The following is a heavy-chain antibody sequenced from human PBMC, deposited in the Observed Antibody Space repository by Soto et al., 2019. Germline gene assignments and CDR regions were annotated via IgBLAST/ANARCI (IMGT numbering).Heavy chain of an antibody. J-gene: IGHJ3*02. CDR3: AKPVNYYDSSGYYAFDI. D-gene: IGHD3-22*01. CDR1: GFTFDDYA. V-gene: IGHV3-9*01. Sequence: GGSLRLSCAASGFTFDDYAMHWVRQAPGKSLEWVSGISWNSGSIGYADSVKGRFTISRDNAKNSLYLQMNSLRAEDTALYYCAKPVNYYDSSGYYAFDIWGQVTMVTVSS. CDR2: ISWNSGSI.